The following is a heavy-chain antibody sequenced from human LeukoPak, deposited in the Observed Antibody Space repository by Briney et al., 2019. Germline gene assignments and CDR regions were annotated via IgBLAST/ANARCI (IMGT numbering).Heavy chain of an antibody. CDR1: GFTFSRNW. V-gene: IGHV3-74*01. Sequence: PGGSLRLSCAASGFTFSRNWMYWVRQAPGKGLVWVSRINIDGSSTSYADSVKGRFTISRDNAKNTPYLQMNSLRAEDTAVYYCASGSGSYFPGYWGQGTLVTVSS. D-gene: IGHD3-10*01. J-gene: IGHJ4*02. CDR2: INIDGSST. CDR3: ASGSGSYFPGY.